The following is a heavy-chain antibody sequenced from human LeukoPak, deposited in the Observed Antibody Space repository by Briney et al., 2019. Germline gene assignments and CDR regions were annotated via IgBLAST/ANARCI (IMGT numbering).Heavy chain of an antibody. Sequence: GGSLRLSCAASGFTFSSYSMNWVRQAPGKGLEWVSYISSSSSTIYYADSVKGRFTISRDSAKNSLYLQMNSLRDEDTAVYYCARDRPDSMVPTWIWVGYHCDDAFDIWGQGTMVTVSS. CDR2: ISSSSSTI. CDR3: ARDRPDSMVPTWIWVGYHCDDAFDI. D-gene: IGHD4/OR15-4a*01. J-gene: IGHJ3*02. CDR1: GFTFSSYS. V-gene: IGHV3-48*02.